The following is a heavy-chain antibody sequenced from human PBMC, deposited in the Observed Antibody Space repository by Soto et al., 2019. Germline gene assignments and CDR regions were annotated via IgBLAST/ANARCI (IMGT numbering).Heavy chain of an antibody. Sequence: QVQLVQSGAEVKKPGASVKVSCKASGYTFTNYGFSWVRQAPGQGLEWMGWISGYNGNTKYVEKXQXXXTXPAHTSTSTAHMELRSLRSDDTAGYYCAREVPAPYYYSGMDVWGQGTAVTVSS. CDR1: GYTFTNYG. CDR3: AREVPAPYYYSGMDV. CDR2: ISGYNGNT. D-gene: IGHD3-10*01. J-gene: IGHJ6*02. V-gene: IGHV1-18*01.